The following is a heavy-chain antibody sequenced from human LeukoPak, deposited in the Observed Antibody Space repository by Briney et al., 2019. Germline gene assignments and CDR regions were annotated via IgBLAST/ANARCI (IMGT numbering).Heavy chain of an antibody. CDR3: ARDSSGNWFDP. CDR2: INHSGST. Sequence: PSETLSLTCAVYGGSFSGYYWSWIRQPPGKGLEWIGEINHSGSTNYNPSLKSRVTISVDKSKNQFSLKLSSVTAADTAVYYCARDSSGNWFDPWGQGTLVTVSS. J-gene: IGHJ5*02. V-gene: IGHV4-34*01. CDR1: GGSFSGYY. D-gene: IGHD3-10*01.